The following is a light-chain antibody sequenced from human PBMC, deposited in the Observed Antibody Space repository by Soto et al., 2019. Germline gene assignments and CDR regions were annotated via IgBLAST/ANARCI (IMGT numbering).Light chain of an antibody. J-gene: IGLJ2*01. CDR2: SNN. CDR3: AAWLDSLSGVV. V-gene: IGLV1-44*01. CDR1: SSNIGSNP. Sequence: QLVLTQPPSASGTPGQRVTISCSGSSSNIGSNPVNWYQQLPGTAPKLLIYSNNQRPSGVPDRFSGSKSGTSASLAISGLQSEDEADYYCAAWLDSLSGVVFGRGTKLTVL.